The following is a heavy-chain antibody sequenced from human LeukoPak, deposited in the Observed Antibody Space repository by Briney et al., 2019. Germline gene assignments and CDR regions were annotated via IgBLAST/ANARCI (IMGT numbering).Heavy chain of an antibody. D-gene: IGHD3-10*01. CDR2: INPNSGGT. V-gene: IGHV1-2*02. Sequence: ASVKVSCKASGYTFTGYYMHWVRQAPGQGLEWMGWINPNSGGTNYAQKFQGRVTMTRDTSISTAYMELSRLRSDDTAVYYCARVLITMVRGVPYNWFDPWGQGTLVTVSS. CDR3: ARVLITMVRGVPYNWFDP. J-gene: IGHJ5*02. CDR1: GYTFTGYY.